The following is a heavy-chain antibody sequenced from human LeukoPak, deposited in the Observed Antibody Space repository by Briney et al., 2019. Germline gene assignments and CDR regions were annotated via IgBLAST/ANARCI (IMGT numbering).Heavy chain of an antibody. CDR2: INPNSGVT. CDR3: ARMGDSGSYGFDI. CDR1: GYTFTGYY. J-gene: IGHJ3*02. D-gene: IGHD3-10*01. V-gene: IGHV1-2*04. Sequence: ASVKVSCKASGYTFTGYYMHWVRQAPGQGLEWMAWINPNSGVTNYAQKFQGWVTTTRDTSISTAYMELSRLTSDDTAVYYCARMGDSGSYGFDIWGQGTMVTVSS.